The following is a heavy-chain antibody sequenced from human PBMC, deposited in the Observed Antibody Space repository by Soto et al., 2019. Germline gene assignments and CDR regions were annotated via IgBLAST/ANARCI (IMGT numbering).Heavy chain of an antibody. CDR2: IYYSENT. J-gene: IGHJ4*02. CDR3: ATHPPYGPLDH. V-gene: IGHV4-39*01. Sequence: ETLSLTCPVSGGSISSSSNHWGWIRQPPGKGLEWIGNIYYSENTYYNPSLKSRVTISVDTSKNQFSLRLTSVTAADTAVYYCATHPPYGPLDHWGQGTLVTVSS. D-gene: IGHD4-17*01. CDR1: GGSISSSSNH.